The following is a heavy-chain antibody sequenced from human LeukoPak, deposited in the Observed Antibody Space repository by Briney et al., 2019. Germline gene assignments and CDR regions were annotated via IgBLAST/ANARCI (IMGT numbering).Heavy chain of an antibody. CDR2: ISSSSSYI. Sequence: GGSLRLSCAASGFTFSSYSMNWVRQAPGKGLEWVSSISSSSSYIYYADSVKGRFTISRDNAKNSLYLQMNSLRAEDTAVYYCARAAKAAGGFDYWGQGTLVTVSS. CDR1: GFTFSSYS. CDR3: ARAAKAAGGFDY. D-gene: IGHD6-13*01. J-gene: IGHJ4*02. V-gene: IGHV3-21*01.